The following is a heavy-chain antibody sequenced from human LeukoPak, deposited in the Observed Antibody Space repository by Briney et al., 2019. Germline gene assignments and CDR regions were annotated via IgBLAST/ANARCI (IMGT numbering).Heavy chain of an antibody. Sequence: GGSLRLSCAASRFTFINAWMNWVRQAPEKGLEWVGRIKSKADGETTDYAAPVKGRFTISRDDSNNMVYLQMSSLKVEDTAVYYCAIDEPNYAPYDFDYWGQGTLVTVSS. J-gene: IGHJ4*02. CDR1: RFTFINAW. CDR3: AIDEPNYAPYDFDY. CDR2: IKSKADGETT. V-gene: IGHV3-15*01. D-gene: IGHD4/OR15-4a*01.